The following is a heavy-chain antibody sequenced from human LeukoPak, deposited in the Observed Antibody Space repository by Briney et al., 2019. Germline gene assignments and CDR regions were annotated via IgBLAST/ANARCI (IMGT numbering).Heavy chain of an antibody. J-gene: IGHJ4*02. V-gene: IGHV3-48*02. CDR2: ITASGTAM. CDR1: GFTFSSYS. D-gene: IGHD1-1*01. Sequence: GGSLRLSCAASGFTFSSYSMNWVRQAPGKGLEWVSHITASGTAMFYADSVKGRFTISRDNAKNSLYLQMNSLRDEDTAVYYCAKDGGTVCHVINYSFDSWGQGTLVTVSS. CDR3: AKDGGTVCHVINYSFDS.